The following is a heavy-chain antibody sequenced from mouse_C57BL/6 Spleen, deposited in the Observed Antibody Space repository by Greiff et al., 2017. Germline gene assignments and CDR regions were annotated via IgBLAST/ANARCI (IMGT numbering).Heavy chain of an antibody. V-gene: IGHV5-17*01. D-gene: IGHD1-1*01. Sequence: EVKVVESGGGLVKPGGSLKISCAASGFTFSDYGMHWVRQAPEKGLEWVAYISSGSSTIYYADTVKGRFTISRDNAKNTLLLQMTSLRSEDTSMYYCARWGDYYGSSSYSFDYWGQGTTLTVSS. CDR1: GFTFSDYG. CDR2: ISSGSSTI. CDR3: ARWGDYYGSSSYSFDY. J-gene: IGHJ2*01.